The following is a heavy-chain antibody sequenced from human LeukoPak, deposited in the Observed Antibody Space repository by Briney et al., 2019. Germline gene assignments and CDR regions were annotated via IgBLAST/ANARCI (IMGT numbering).Heavy chain of an antibody. CDR2: IKQDGSEK. CDR3: ARLIVLVEEGTIKSWFDT. J-gene: IGHJ5*02. CDR1: GFAFNYYW. V-gene: IGHV3-7*01. D-gene: IGHD2-2*01. Sequence: GGSLRLSCAASGFAFNYYWMSWVRQAPGKGLEWVANIKQDGSEKFHVDSVKGRFALSRDNAKNSLYLEMNSLRAEDTAVYYCARLIVLVEEGTIKSWFDTWGQGTLVTVSS.